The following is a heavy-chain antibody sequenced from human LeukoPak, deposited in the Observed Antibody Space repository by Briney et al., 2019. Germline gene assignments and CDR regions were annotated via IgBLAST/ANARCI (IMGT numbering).Heavy chain of an antibody. Sequence: SETLSLTCAVYGGSFSGYYWSWIRQPPGKGLEWIGEINHSGSTNYNPSLKSRVTISVDTSKNQFSLKLSSVTAADTAVYYCARVPNLYYDYVWGSYRGYYFDYWGQGTLVTVSS. CDR1: GGSFSGYY. CDR3: ARVPNLYYDYVWGSYRGYYFDY. V-gene: IGHV4-34*01. J-gene: IGHJ4*02. D-gene: IGHD3-16*02. CDR2: INHSGST.